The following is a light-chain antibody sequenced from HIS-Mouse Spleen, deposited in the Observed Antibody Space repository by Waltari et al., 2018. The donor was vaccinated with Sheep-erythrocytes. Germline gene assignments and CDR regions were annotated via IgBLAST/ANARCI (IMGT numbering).Light chain of an antibody. V-gene: IGLV2-8*01. CDR2: EVS. CDR3: SSYAGSNNWV. CDR1: SSDVGGYNY. J-gene: IGLJ3*02. Sequence: QSALTQPPSASGSPGQSVTISCTGTSSDVGGYNYFSWYQPHPGKAPKLMIYEVSTRPSGVPDRFSGSKSGNTASLTVSGLQAEDEADYYCSSYAGSNNWVFGGGTKLTVL.